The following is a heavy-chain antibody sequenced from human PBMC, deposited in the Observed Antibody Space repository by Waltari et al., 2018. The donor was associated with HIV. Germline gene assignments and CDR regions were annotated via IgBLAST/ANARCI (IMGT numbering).Heavy chain of an antibody. CDR2: INPNSGGT. CDR1: GYTFTGYY. Sequence: QVQLVQSGAEVKKPGASVKVSCKAFGYTFTGYYMPWVRQAPGQGLEWMGRINPNSGGTNYAQKFQGRVTMTRDTSISTAYMELSRLRSDDTAVYYCARAYYDSSGAFDYWGQGTLVTVSS. V-gene: IGHV1-2*06. CDR3: ARAYYDSSGAFDY. D-gene: IGHD3-22*01. J-gene: IGHJ4*02.